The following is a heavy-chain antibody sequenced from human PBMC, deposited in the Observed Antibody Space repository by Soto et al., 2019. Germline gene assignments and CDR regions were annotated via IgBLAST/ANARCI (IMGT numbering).Heavy chain of an antibody. CDR2: IIPIVPTP. V-gene: IGHV1-69*12. CDR1: GGTFGNSA. J-gene: IGHJ6*02. CDR3: ALDKDRLQLGGNYYYAMDV. D-gene: IGHD5-12*01. Sequence: QVQLVQSGAEVKKPGSSVTVSCKASGGTFGNSAISWVRQAPGQVLEGMGGIIPIVPTPDYAQKFQGRVTITADESTSTAYLELTSLRSDDTAVYFCALDKDRLQLGGNYYYAMDVWGQGTTVTVSS.